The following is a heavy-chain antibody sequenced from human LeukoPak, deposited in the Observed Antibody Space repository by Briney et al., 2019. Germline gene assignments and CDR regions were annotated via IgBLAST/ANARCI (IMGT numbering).Heavy chain of an antibody. V-gene: IGHV3-21*01. CDR3: ARVASYCGSTSCYRVRALDY. Sequence: GGSLRLSCAASGFTFSSYSMNWVRQAPGKGLEWVSSISSSSSYIYYADSVKGRFTISRDNAKNSLYLQMNSLRAEETAVYYCARVASYCGSTSCYRVRALDYWGQGTLVTVSS. CDR2: ISSSSSYI. CDR1: GFTFSSYS. D-gene: IGHD2-2*01. J-gene: IGHJ4*02.